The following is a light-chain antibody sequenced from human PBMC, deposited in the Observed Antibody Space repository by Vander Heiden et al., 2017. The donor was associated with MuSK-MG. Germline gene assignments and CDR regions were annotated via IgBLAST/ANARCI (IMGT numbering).Light chain of an antibody. CDR1: QSISDY. CDR2: KAS. CDR3: QQYHSYPWT. V-gene: IGKV1-5*03. Sequence: DTQMTQSPSTLSASVGDRVTITCRASQSISDYLDWYQQKPGKAPKLLIYKASTLETGVPSRFSGSGSGTEFTLTISSLQPDDLATYYCQQYHSYPWTFGQGTKVEIK. J-gene: IGKJ1*01.